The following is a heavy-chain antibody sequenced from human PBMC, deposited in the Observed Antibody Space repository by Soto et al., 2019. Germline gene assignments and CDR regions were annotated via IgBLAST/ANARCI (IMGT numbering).Heavy chain of an antibody. CDR3: GRFRRNYFEL. Sequence: PETLPLTCPVCGDSMSGFYWSWIRQTPGKVLEWIGYINYVGRTSYYSPSLQSRVTISLDSSNTQFSLLLSSVTAADTPVFFCGRFRRNYFELWGQATQVTAS. V-gene: IGHV4-59*01. J-gene: IGHJ4*02. CDR2: INYVGRTS. CDR1: GDSMSGFY.